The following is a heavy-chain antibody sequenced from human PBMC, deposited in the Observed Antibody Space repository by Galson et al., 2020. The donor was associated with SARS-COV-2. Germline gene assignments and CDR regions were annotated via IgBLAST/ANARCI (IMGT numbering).Heavy chain of an antibody. CDR3: ARDSAVVATTPEIDY. CDR1: GVTLSSYA. V-gene: IGHV3-30*04. Sequence: GTLKISCAASGVTLSSYAMHWVRQAPGKGLEWGAVISYDGSNKYYADSAKGRFTIPRDNSKNTLYLQMHSLGAEDAAVYYCARDSAVVATTPEIDYWGQGALVTVSS. CDR2: ISYDGSNK. J-gene: IGHJ4*02. D-gene: IGHD5-12*01.